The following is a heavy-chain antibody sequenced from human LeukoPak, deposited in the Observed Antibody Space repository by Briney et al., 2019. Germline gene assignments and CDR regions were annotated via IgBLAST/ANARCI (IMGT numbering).Heavy chain of an antibody. CDR1: GFTFSSYA. CDR2: ISGSGGST. V-gene: IGHV3-23*01. CDR3: AKSRGPPPYYFDY. Sequence: GGSLRLSCEASGFTFSSYAMSWVRQAPGKGLEWVSGISGSGGSTYYADSVKGRFTISRDNSKNTLYLQMNSLRAEDTAVYYCAKSRGPPPYYFDYWGQGTLVTVSS. D-gene: IGHD6-19*01. J-gene: IGHJ4*02.